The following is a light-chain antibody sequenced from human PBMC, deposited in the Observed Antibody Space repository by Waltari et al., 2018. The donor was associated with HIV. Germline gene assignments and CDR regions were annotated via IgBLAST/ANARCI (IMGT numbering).Light chain of an antibody. Sequence: QSSLTQPRSVSGSPGQSVTISCSGTSSDVGSYNYVSWYQQHPGKAPKVMIYDVSKRPSGVPDRFSGSKSCKTASLTISGVQAEDEADYYCCSYAGMYTWVFGGGTKLTVL. CDR3: CSYAGMYTWV. V-gene: IGLV2-11*01. CDR1: SSDVGSYNY. J-gene: IGLJ3*02. CDR2: DVS.